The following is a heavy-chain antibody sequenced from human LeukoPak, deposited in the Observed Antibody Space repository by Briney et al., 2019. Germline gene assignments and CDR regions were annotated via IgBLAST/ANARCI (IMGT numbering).Heavy chain of an antibody. Sequence: ASVKVSCKASGYTFTSYYMHWVRQAPGQGLEWMGIINPSGGSTSYAQKFQGRVTMTRDTSTSTVYMELSSLRSEETAVYYCARAGRIYIAAAQSVDYWGQGTLVTVSS. V-gene: IGHV1-46*01. D-gene: IGHD6-13*01. CDR1: GYTFTSYY. J-gene: IGHJ4*02. CDR3: ARAGRIYIAAAQSVDY. CDR2: INPSGGST.